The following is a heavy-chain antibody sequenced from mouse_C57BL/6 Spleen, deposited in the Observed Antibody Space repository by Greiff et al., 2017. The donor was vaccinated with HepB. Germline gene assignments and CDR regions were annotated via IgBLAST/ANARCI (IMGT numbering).Heavy chain of an antibody. CDR3: ARDGSYFDY. CDR2: INYDGSST. D-gene: IGHD1-1*02. Sequence: DVKLVESEGGLVQPGSSMKLSCTASGFTFSDYYMAWVRQVPEKGLEWVANINYDGSSTYYLDSLKSRFIISRDNAKNILYLQISSLKSEDTATYYCARDGSYFDYWGQGTTLTVSS. J-gene: IGHJ2*01. CDR1: GFTFSDYY. V-gene: IGHV5-16*01.